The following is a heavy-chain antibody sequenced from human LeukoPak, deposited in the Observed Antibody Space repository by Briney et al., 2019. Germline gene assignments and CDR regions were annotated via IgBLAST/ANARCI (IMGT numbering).Heavy chain of an antibody. CDR2: IYFSGSS. V-gene: IGHV4-59*08. J-gene: IGHJ4*02. Sequence: SETLSLTCTVSGGSITNYYWSWIRQPPEKGLEWIGYIYFSGSSNYNPSLKSRVSMSVDTSKNQFSLKLSSVTAADTAVYYCARHVRSGYNLLDYWGQGTLVTVSS. CDR3: ARHVRSGYNLLDY. CDR1: GGSITNYY. D-gene: IGHD5-24*01.